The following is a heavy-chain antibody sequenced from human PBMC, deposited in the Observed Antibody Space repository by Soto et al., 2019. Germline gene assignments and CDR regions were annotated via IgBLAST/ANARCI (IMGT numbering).Heavy chain of an antibody. D-gene: IGHD4-17*01. V-gene: IGHV3-23*01. CDR3: AKEWRTMTTVDS. CDR1: GFTFSNYA. CDR2: ISGGGGST. Sequence: EVQLLESGGGLVQPGASLRLSCAASGFTFSNYAMSWVRQAPGKGLEWVSSISGGGGSTYLADSVKGRFTISRDNSKSTVFLQINSLRVEDTAVYFCAKEWRTMTTVDSWGQGTLVTVSS. J-gene: IGHJ5*02.